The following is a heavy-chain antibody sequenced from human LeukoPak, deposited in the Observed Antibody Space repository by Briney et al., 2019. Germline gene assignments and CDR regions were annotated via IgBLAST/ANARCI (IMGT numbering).Heavy chain of an antibody. J-gene: IGHJ6*02. V-gene: IGHV4-39*01. Sequence: SETLSLTCTVSGGSISNSNYCWGWIRQPPGKGLEWIGSISYGGSTYYNPSLKSRVSISVDTSKNQFSLKVTSVTAADTAVFYCARHYVDIRTVGASYYYYGLDVWGQGTTVTVSS. D-gene: IGHD3-16*02. CDR2: ISYGGST. CDR3: ARHYVDIRTVGASYYYYGLDV. CDR1: GGSISNSNYC.